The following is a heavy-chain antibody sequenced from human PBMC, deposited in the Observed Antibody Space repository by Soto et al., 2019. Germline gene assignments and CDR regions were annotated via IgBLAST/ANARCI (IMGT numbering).Heavy chain of an antibody. CDR3: ATRYYDYIWGSYRSSPQFDY. CDR2: ISGSGGST. V-gene: IGHV3-23*01. D-gene: IGHD3-16*02. J-gene: IGHJ4*02. Sequence: EVQLLESGGGLVQPGGSLRLSCAASGFTFSSYAMSWVRQAPGKGLEWVSAISGSGGSTYYADSVKGRFTISRDNSKTTLYLQMNSLRAEDTAVYYCATRYYDYIWGSYRSSPQFDYWGQGTLVTVSS. CDR1: GFTFSSYA.